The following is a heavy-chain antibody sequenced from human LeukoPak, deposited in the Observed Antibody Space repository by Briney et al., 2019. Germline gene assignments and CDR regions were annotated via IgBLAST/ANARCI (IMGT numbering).Heavy chain of an antibody. D-gene: IGHD6-13*01. V-gene: IGHV3-21*01. Sequence: GGSLRLSCAASGFTFSSYSMNWVRQAPGKGLEWVSSISSSSSYIYYADSAKGRFTISRDNAKNSLYLQMNSLRAEDTAVYFCARVGALSSSWLLYWGQGTLVTVSS. CDR1: GFTFSSYS. J-gene: IGHJ4*02. CDR2: ISSSSSYI. CDR3: ARVGALSSSWLLY.